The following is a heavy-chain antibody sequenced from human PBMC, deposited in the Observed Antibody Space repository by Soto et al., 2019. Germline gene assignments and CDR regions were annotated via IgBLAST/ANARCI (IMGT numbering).Heavy chain of an antibody. V-gene: IGHV4-61*01. D-gene: IGHD2-15*01. CDR2: IYYSGST. Sequence: SETLSLTCTVSSGSVSSGSYYWSWIRQPPGKGLEWIGYIYYSGSTNYNPSLKSRVTISVDTSKNQFSLELSSVTAADTAVYYCARERWYYYGMDVWGQGTTVTVSS. CDR3: ARERWYYYGMDV. J-gene: IGHJ6*02. CDR1: SGSVSSGSYY.